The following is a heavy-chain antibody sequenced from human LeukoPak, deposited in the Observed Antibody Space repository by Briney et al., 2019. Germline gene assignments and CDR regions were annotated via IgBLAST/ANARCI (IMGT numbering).Heavy chain of an antibody. J-gene: IGHJ4*02. CDR1: GYTFTSYY. V-gene: IGHV1-46*01. CDR2: INPSDGST. Sequence: ASVRVSCKASGYTFTSYYMHWVRQAPGQGLEWMGIINPSDGSTNYAQKFQGRVTMTRDTSTSTLYMDLSSLGSEDTAVYYCAALGGWTGFDYWGQGTLVTVSS. D-gene: IGHD6-19*01. CDR3: AALGGWTGFDY.